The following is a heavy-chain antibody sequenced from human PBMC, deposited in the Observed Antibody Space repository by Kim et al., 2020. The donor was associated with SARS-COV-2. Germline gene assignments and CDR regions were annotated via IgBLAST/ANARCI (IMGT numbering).Heavy chain of an antibody. J-gene: IGHJ6*02. V-gene: IGHV3-33*06. CDR2: IWYDGSNK. CDR3: AKGNVLRTGYYGMDV. Sequence: GGSLRLSCAASGFTFSSYGMHWVRQAPGKGLEWVAVIWYDGSNKYYADSVKGRFTISRDNSKNTLYLQMNSLRAEDTAVYYCAKGNVLRTGYYGMDVWGQGTTVTVSS. D-gene: IGHD2-8*01. CDR1: GFTFSSYG.